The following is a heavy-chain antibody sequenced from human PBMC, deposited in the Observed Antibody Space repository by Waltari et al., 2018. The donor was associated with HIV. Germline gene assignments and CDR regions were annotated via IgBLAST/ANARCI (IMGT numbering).Heavy chain of an antibody. J-gene: IGHJ5*02. CDR1: VFAFVGFV. Sequence: EVQLVESGGGLAQPGRSLRVPCTPPVFAFVGFVRHWTRQAPGKGLELGAGMSWSSNGLGYVDSLKCRFTISRDNAKNSLYLQMNNLRTEDTALYYCARDSRGFRGYEGNWFGPWGQGTLVTVSS. D-gene: IGHD5-12*01. CDR3: ARDSRGFRGYEGNWFGP. V-gene: IGHV3-9*01. CDR2: MSWSSNGL.